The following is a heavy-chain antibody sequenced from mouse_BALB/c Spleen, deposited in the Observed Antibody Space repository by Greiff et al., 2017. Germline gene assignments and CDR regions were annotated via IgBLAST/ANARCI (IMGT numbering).Heavy chain of an antibody. Sequence: LQQPGSELVRPGASVKLSCKASGYTFTSYWMHWVKQRHGQGLEWIGNIYPGSGSTNYDEKFKSKGTLTVDTSSSTAYMHLSSLTSEDSAVYYCTRASYYYGSSSYYFDYWGQGTTRTVAS. CDR2: IYPGSGST. J-gene: IGHJ2*01. V-gene: IGHV1S22*01. CDR3: TRASYYYGSSSYYFDY. D-gene: IGHD1-1*01. CDR1: GYTFTSYW.